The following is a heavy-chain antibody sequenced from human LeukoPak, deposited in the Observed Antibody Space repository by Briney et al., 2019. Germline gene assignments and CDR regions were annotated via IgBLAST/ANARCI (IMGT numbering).Heavy chain of an antibody. Sequence: SETLSLTCTVSGGSISSSSYYWGWIRQPPGKGLEWIGSIYYSGSTYYNPSLKSRVTMSVDTSKNQFSLKLSSVTAADTAVYYCARHVFYGDGFGIVWFDPWGQGTLVTVSS. J-gene: IGHJ5*02. D-gene: IGHD4-17*01. CDR3: ARHVFYGDGFGIVWFDP. CDR2: IYYSGST. CDR1: GGSISSSSYY. V-gene: IGHV4-39*01.